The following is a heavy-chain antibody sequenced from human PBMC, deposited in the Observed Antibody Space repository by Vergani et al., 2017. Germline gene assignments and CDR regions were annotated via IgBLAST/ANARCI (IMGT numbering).Heavy chain of an antibody. CDR2: IHHSGST. J-gene: IGHJ5*02. Sequence: QLQLQESDPGLVKPSETLSLTCTVSGGSIRSTFYYWGWIRQPPGKGLEWIGNIHHSGSTYYNPSLKSRVTISMDTSKNQFSLKLNSVTAADTAVYYCGRPANDYGEGWFDPWGQGTLVTVSS. D-gene: IGHD4-17*01. CDR1: GGSIRSTFYY. CDR3: GRPANDYGEGWFDP. V-gene: IGHV4-39*07.